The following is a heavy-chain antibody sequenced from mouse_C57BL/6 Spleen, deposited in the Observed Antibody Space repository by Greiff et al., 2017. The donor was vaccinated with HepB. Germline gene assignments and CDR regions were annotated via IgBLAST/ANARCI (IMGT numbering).Heavy chain of an antibody. V-gene: IGHV2-5*01. CDR1: GFSLTSYG. Sequence: QVQLKESGPGLVQPSQSLSITCTVSGFSLTSYGVHWVRQSPGKGLEWLGVIWRGGSTDYNAAFMSRLSITKDNSKSQFFFTRNSLQADDTAIYYCAKGLYSFAMDYWGQGTSVTVSS. J-gene: IGHJ4*01. CDR2: IWRGGST. CDR3: AKGLYSFAMDY. D-gene: IGHD2-1*01.